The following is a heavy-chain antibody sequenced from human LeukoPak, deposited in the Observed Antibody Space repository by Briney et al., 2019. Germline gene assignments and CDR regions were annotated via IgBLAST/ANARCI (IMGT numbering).Heavy chain of an antibody. CDR2: IYRSGST. Sequence: SETLSLTCTVSGYSISSGYYWGWIRQPPGKGLGWIGSIYRSGSTYYNPSLKSRVTISVDTSKNQFSLKLSSVTAAETAVYYCARVRITYYDFWSGYHDAFDIWGQGTMVTVSS. D-gene: IGHD3-3*01. CDR1: GYSISSGYY. CDR3: ARVRITYYDFWSGYHDAFDI. J-gene: IGHJ3*02. V-gene: IGHV4-38-2*02.